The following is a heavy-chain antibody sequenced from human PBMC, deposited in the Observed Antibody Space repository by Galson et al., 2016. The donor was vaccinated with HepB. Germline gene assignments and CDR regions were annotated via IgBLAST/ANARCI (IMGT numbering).Heavy chain of an antibody. CDR1: GFTFSSVW. D-gene: IGHD5-24*01. CDR3: SADVSDSDGQIPDY. CDR2: IKTRAEGGPT. V-gene: IGHV3-15*01. J-gene: IGHJ4*02. Sequence: SLRLSCATSGFTFSSVWMSWVRQAPGKGLEWVGRIKTRAEGGPTDFAAPAIGRFTISRDDSKNTVYLHMNSLKIEDTAVYYCSADVSDSDGQIPDYWGQGTLVTVSS.